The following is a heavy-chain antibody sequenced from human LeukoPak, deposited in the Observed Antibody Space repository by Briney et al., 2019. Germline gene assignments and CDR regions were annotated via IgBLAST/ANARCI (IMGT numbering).Heavy chain of an antibody. Sequence: ASVKVSCKASGYTFTGYYMHWGRQAPGQGLEWMGWISAYNGNTNYAQKLQGRVTMTTDTSTSTAYMELRSLRSDDTAVYYCARDSFYDSSGYPWEYWGQGTLVTVSS. J-gene: IGHJ4*02. D-gene: IGHD3-22*01. CDR2: ISAYNGNT. CDR1: GYTFTGYY. V-gene: IGHV1-18*04. CDR3: ARDSFYDSSGYPWEY.